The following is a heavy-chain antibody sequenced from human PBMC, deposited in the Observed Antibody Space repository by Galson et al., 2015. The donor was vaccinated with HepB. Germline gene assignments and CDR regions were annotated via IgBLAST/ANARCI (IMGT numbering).Heavy chain of an antibody. CDR2: ISAYNGNT. V-gene: IGHV1-18*04. D-gene: IGHD1-26*01. CDR1: GYTFTSYG. J-gene: IGHJ6*02. CDR3: ARQPGVGATTFPGERDYYYGMDV. Sequence: SVKVSCKASGYTFTSYGISWVRQAPGQGLEWMGWISAYNGNTNYAQKLQGRVTMTTDTSTSTAYMELRSLRSDDTAVYYCARQPGVGATTFPGERDYYYGMDVWGQGTTVTVSS.